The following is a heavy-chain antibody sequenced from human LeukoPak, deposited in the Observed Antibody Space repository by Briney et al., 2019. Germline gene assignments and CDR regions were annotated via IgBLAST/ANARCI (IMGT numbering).Heavy chain of an antibody. J-gene: IGHJ4*02. CDR2: ISSSSSYI. CDR1: GFTFSSYS. Sequence: PGGSLRLSCAASGFTFSSYSMNWVRQAPGKGLERASSISSSSSYIYYADSVKGRFTISRDNAKNSLYLQMNSLRAEDTAVYYCARADWNDVRGDWGQGTLVTVSS. CDR3: ARADWNDVRGD. V-gene: IGHV3-21*01. D-gene: IGHD1-1*01.